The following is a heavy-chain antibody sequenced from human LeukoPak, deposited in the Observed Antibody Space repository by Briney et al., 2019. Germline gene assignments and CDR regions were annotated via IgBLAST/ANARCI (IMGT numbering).Heavy chain of an antibody. D-gene: IGHD6-13*01. CDR1: GFSLSIYW. CDR2: IKEDGSET. Sequence: GGSLRLSCVASGFSLSIYWMGWVRQAPGKGLEWVANIKEDGSETYYVGSVKGRFTISRDNAKNSLYLQVNSLRADDTAAYYCARADFRGSSWDYAYWGQGALVTVSS. V-gene: IGHV3-7*04. J-gene: IGHJ4*02. CDR3: ARADFRGSSWDYAY.